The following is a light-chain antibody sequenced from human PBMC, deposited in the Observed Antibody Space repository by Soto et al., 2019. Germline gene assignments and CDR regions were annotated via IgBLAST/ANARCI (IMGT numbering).Light chain of an antibody. CDR1: QSISYSSNNRNY. CDR2: WAS. Sequence: DFVMTQSPHSLAVSLGERATINCKSSQSISYSSNNRNYLAWYQVKPGQPPKLLINWASTRESGVPDRFSGSGSGTDFTLTISSLQAEDVAVYYCQEYYTSRLTFGGGTKVDI. J-gene: IGKJ4*01. CDR3: QEYYTSRLT. V-gene: IGKV4-1*01.